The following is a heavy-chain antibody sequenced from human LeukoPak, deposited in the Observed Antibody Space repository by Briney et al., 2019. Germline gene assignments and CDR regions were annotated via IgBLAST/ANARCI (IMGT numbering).Heavy chain of an antibody. J-gene: IGHJ6*03. CDR3: ARAPEDSEYSSSGAYMDV. CDR1: GGSISSSSYY. D-gene: IGHD6-6*01. V-gene: IGHV4-39*07. Sequence: PSETLSLTCTVSGGSISSSSYYWGWIRQPPGKGLEWIGSIYYSGSTYYNPSLKSRVTISVDTSKNQFSLKLSSVTAADTAVYYCARAPEDSEYSSSGAYMDVWGKGTTVTVSS. CDR2: IYYSGST.